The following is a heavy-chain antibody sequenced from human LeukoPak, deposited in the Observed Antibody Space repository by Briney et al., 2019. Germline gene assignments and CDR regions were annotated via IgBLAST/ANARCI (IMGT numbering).Heavy chain of an antibody. CDR1: GFTFSDYY. CDR2: ICSSGITI. V-gene: IGHV3-11*01. D-gene: IGHD1-26*01. J-gene: IGHJ4*02. CDR3: ARVDVGATGFGY. Sequence: GWALRLSCAASGFTFSDYYMSWLRQAPGKGLEGVSDICSSGITIYYADSVDRRVTISNDSAKNSLYLQMNSLRADDTAVYYCARVDVGATGFGYWGQGTLVTVSS.